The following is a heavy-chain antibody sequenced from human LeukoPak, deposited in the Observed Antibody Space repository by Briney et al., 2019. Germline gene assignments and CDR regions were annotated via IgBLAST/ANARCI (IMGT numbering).Heavy chain of an antibody. CDR3: GMAMDV. CDR2: IWFDGTNK. V-gene: IGHV3-33*01. Sequence: PGRSLRLSCAASGFTFSNYGMHWVRQAPGKGLEWVAVIWFDGTNKYYADSVKGRFTISRDNSKNTLYLQMNSLRAEDTAVYYCGMAMDVWGRGTTVTVSS. CDR1: GFTFSNYG. J-gene: IGHJ6*02. D-gene: IGHD5-24*01.